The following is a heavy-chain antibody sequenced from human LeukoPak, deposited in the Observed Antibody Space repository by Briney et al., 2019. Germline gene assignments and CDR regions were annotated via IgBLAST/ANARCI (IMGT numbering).Heavy chain of an antibody. Sequence: PGGSLRLSCAASGFTFSSYSMNWVRQAPGKGLEWVSYISSSSSTIYYADSVKGRFTISRDNAKNSLYLQMNSLRAEDTAVYYCARDPNYYGSGSYSAPSYYYYMDVWGKGTTVTISS. J-gene: IGHJ6*03. CDR3: ARDPNYYGSGSYSAPSYYYYMDV. D-gene: IGHD3-10*01. CDR1: GFTFSSYS. CDR2: ISSSSSTI. V-gene: IGHV3-48*01.